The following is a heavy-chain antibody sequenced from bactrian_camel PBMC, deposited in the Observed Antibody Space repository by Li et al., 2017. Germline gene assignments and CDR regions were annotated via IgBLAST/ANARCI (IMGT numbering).Heavy chain of an antibody. CDR3: NGRLGTDDTLYDH. CDR2: FAKDGST. D-gene: IGHD1*01. CDR1: YNVYC. J-gene: IGHJ4*01. Sequence: HVQLVESGGGSVEAGGSLRLSCQYTYNVYCMAWFRQVPGKQREGVAGFAKDGSTTYADAVKGRFTISRDDPRNTLYLQMDDLKPEDTAVYYCNGRLGTDDTLYDHWGQGTQVTVS. V-gene: IGHV3S53*01.